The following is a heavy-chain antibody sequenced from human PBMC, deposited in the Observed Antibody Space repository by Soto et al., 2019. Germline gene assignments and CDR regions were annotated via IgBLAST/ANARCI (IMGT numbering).Heavy chain of an antibody. J-gene: IGHJ6*02. CDR1: GGSISSSSYY. Sequence: SETLSLTCTVSGGSISSSSYYWGWIRQPPGKGLEWIGSIYYSGSTYYNPSLKSRVTISVDTSKNQFSLKLSSVTAADTAVYYCARTPDYYYGMDVWGQGTTVTVSS. CDR3: ARTPDYYYGMDV. CDR2: IYYSGST. V-gene: IGHV4-39*01.